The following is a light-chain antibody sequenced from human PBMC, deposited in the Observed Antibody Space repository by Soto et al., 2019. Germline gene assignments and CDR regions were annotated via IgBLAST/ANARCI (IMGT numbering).Light chain of an antibody. Sequence: ETVLTQSPATLSKSPGESATLSCRASQSIGTSLAWYQHRPGQPPRLLIYDAFNRATGIPARFSGDGSGTDFTLTINSLEPEDFAVYYCQQRASWPPFTFGGGTKVEIK. J-gene: IGKJ4*01. CDR3: QQRASWPPFT. V-gene: IGKV3-11*01. CDR1: QSIGTS. CDR2: DAF.